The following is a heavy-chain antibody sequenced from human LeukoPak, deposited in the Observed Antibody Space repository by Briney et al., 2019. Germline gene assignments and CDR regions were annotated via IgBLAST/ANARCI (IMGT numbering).Heavy chain of an antibody. J-gene: IGHJ6*02. CDR2: INHNGNVN. Sequence: PGGSLRPSCAASGFTFSSYWMNWARQAPGKGLEWVASINHNGNVNYYVDSVKGRFTISRDNAKNSLYLQMSNLRAEDTAVYFCARGGGLDVWGQGPRSPSP. D-gene: IGHD3-16*01. CDR3: ARGGGLDV. V-gene: IGHV3-7*03. CDR1: GFTFSSYW.